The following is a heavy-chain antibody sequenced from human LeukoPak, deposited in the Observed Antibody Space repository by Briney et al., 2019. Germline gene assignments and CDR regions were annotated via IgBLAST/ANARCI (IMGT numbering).Heavy chain of an antibody. J-gene: IGHJ4*02. CDR1: GYTFTSYD. CDR2: INPNSGGT. CDR3: ARICGGDCYPDY. V-gene: IGHV1-2*02. D-gene: IGHD2-21*02. Sequence: ASVKVSCKASGYTFTSYDINWVRQVTGQGLEWMGWINPNSGGTNYAQKFQGRVTMTRDTSISTAYMELSRLRSDDTAVYYCARICGGDCYPDYWGQGTLVTVSS.